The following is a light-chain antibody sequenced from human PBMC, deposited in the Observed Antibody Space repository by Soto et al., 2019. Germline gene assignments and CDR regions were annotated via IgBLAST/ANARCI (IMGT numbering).Light chain of an antibody. V-gene: IGKV1-5*01. J-gene: IGKJ1*01. Sequence: DIQMTQSPSTLSASVGGRVTITCRASQSISSWLAWYQQKPGKAPKLLIYDASSLESGVPSRFSGSGSGTEFTLTISSLQPDDFATYYCQRYNSYSWTYGQGTKVDIK. CDR1: QSISSW. CDR3: QRYNSYSWT. CDR2: DAS.